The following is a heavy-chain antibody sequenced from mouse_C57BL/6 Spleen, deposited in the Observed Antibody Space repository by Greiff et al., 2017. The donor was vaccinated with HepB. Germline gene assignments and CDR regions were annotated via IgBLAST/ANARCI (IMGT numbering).Heavy chain of an antibody. CDR2: IDPANGNT. CDR1: GFNIKNTY. J-gene: IGHJ3*01. Sequence: DVQLQESVAELVRPGASVKLSCTASGFNIKNTYMHWVKQRPEQGLEWIGRIDPANGNTKYAPKFQGKATITADTSSNTAYLQLSSLTSEDTAIYYCALYYGSSYAWFAYWGQRTLVTVSA. V-gene: IGHV14-3*01. CDR3: ALYYGSSYAWFAY. D-gene: IGHD1-1*01.